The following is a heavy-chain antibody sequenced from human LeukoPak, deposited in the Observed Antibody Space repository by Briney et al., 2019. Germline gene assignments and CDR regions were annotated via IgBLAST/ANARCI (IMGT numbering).Heavy chain of an antibody. V-gene: IGHV4-4*07. CDR3: ARDYCYCNSGSPLFDY. Sequence: SETLSLTCTVSGGSISSYYWSWIRQPAGKGLEWIGRIHTSGSTNYNPSLKSRVTMSVDTSKNQFSLKLSSVTAADTAVYYCARDYCYCNSGSPLFDYWGQGTLVTVSS. D-gene: IGHD3-10*01. CDR2: IHTSGST. CDR1: GGSISSYY. J-gene: IGHJ4*02.